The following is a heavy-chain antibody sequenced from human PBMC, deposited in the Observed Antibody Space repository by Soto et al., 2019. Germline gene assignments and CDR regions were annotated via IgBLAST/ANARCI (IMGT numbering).Heavy chain of an antibody. CDR1: GYTFTSYD. J-gene: IGHJ6*02. D-gene: IGHD1-1*01. CDR3: ARERTGTTSMDV. Sequence: QVKLVQSGAEVKKPGASVKVSFKASGYTFTSYDINWVRQATGQGLEWMGWMNPNSGNTGYAQKFQGRVTMTRNTAISTAYLELSSLRSEDTAVYYCARERTGTTSMDVWGQGTTVTVSS. V-gene: IGHV1-8*01. CDR2: MNPNSGNT.